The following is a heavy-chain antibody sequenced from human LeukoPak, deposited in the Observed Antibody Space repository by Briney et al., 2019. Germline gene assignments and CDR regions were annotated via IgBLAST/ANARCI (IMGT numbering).Heavy chain of an antibody. Sequence: SETLSLTCTVSGGSISSHYWSWIRQPPGKGLEWIGYIYYSGSTNYNPSLKSRVTISVDTSKNQFSLKLSSVTAADTAVYYCARERGGVVPAAIDYWGQRTLVTVSS. V-gene: IGHV4-59*11. J-gene: IGHJ4*02. CDR3: ARERGGVVPAAIDY. CDR2: IYYSGST. D-gene: IGHD2-2*02. CDR1: GGSISSHY.